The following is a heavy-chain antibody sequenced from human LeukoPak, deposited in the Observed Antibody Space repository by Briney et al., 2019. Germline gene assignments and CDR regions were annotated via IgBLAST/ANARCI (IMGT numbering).Heavy chain of an antibody. V-gene: IGHV4-59*01. J-gene: IGHJ5*02. CDR2: VYHTGST. Sequence: PSETLSLTCTVSGASIRTYYWSWLRQPPGKGLEWIGYVYHTGSTNYNPSLKSRVTISVDSSKKQFSLQLNSVIAADTAVYYCARGVGELPYNWFDPWGQGTLVTVSS. CDR3: ARGVGELPYNWFDP. CDR1: GASIRTYY. D-gene: IGHD4-23*01.